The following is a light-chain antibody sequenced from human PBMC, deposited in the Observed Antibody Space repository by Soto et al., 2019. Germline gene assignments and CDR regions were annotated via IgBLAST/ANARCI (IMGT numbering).Light chain of an antibody. CDR2: GAS. CDR1: QSVSSN. V-gene: IGKV3-15*01. J-gene: IGKJ1*01. Sequence: EIVMTQSPATLSVSPGERATLSCRASQSVSSNLAWYQQKPGQAPRLLIYGASTRATGTPARFRGSGSGTEFTLTISSLQSEDFAVYYCQQYNNWPRTFGQGTKVDIK. CDR3: QQYNNWPRT.